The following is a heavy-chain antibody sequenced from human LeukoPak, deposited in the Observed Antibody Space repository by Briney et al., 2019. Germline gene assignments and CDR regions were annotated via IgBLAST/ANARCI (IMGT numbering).Heavy chain of an antibody. CDR3: ARDVDTVVVTALAS. CDR1: GYTFTDYY. V-gene: IGHV1-2*02. D-gene: IGHD2-21*02. J-gene: IGHJ5*02. CDR2: IDPNGGGT. Sequence: GASVNVSCKASGYTFTDYYVHWVRQAPGQGLEWMGWIDPNGGGTNYPQKFQDRVVLTRDTSISTAYMELSSLRSDDTAVYFCARDVDTVVVTALASWGQGTLVTVSS.